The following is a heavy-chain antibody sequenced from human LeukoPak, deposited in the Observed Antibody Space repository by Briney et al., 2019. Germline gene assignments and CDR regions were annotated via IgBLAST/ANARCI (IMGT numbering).Heavy chain of an antibody. CDR1: GGSISSYY. D-gene: IGHD5-12*01. V-gene: IGHV4-59*01. CDR2: IYYSGRT. J-gene: IGHJ2*01. CDR3: ARGIVATIEGYFDL. Sequence: PSETLSLTCTVSGGSISSYYWSWLRQPPGKGLEGLGYIYYSGRTKYNPSLKSRVTISVDTSKIQFSLKLSSVTAADTAVYYCARGIVATIEGYFDLWGRGTLVTVSS.